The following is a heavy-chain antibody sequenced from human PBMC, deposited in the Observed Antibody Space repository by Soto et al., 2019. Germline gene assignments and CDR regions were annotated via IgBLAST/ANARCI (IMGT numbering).Heavy chain of an antibody. D-gene: IGHD5-12*01. CDR2: ISGSGGST. Sequence: EVQLLESGGGLVQPGGSLRLSCAASGFTFSSYAMSWVRQAPGKGLEWVSDISGSGGSTYYADSVKGRFTISRDNSKNTLYLQMNSLRAEDTAVYYCAKQRLTQIGATITPLLHWGQGTLVTVSS. J-gene: IGHJ4*02. CDR3: AKQRLTQIGATITPLLH. CDR1: GFTFSSYA. V-gene: IGHV3-23*01.